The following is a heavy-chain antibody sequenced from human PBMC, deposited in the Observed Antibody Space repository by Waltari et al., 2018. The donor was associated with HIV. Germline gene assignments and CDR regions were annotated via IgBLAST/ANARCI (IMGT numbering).Heavy chain of an antibody. CDR2: ISGSCGDT. D-gene: IGHD3-10*01. Sequence: LLESGGTLVQPGGSLTFSCAAYGFTFRCSAMTWVRQVPGKGLEWVSGISGSCGDTLCADSVKGRFTISRDASTVYLSMNRLTAEDTAVYYCAKVGLSGRWLLRRPFYFDYWGQGILVTVSS. V-gene: IGHV3-23*01. CDR1: GFTFRCSA. CDR3: AKVGLSGRWLLRRPFYFDY. J-gene: IGHJ4*02.